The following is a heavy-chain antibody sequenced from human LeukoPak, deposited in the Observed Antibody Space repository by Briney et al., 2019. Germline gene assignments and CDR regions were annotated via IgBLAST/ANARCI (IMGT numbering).Heavy chain of an antibody. CDR1: GDALSTYY. J-gene: IGHJ5*02. CDR2: ISYGTT. CDR3: ARVKAKNDYGDYHNWFDP. Sequence: SETLSLTCSVSGDALSTYYWNWIRQIPGKGLEWIGYISYGTTDYNPSLKSRVTISVDTSKNEFSLRLTSVTAEDTAVYYCARVKAKNDYGDYHNWFDPWGQGTLVTVSS. D-gene: IGHD4-17*01. V-gene: IGHV4-59*01.